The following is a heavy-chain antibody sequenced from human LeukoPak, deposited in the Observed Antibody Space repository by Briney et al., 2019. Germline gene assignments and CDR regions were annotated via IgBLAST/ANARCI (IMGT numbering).Heavy chain of an antibody. V-gene: IGHV1-2*02. CDR1: GYTFTGYY. D-gene: IGHD3-10*01. J-gene: IGHJ4*02. Sequence: ASVKVSCKASGYTFTGYYMHWVRQAPGQGLEWMGWINPNSGGTNYAQKFQGRVTMTRDTSISTAYMELSRLRTDDTAVYYCASRPRFGEARLDYWGQGTLVTVSS. CDR2: INPNSGGT. CDR3: ASRPRFGEARLDY.